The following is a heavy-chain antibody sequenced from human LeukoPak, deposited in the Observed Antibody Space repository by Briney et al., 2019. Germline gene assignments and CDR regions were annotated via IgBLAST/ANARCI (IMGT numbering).Heavy chain of an antibody. CDR2: IYPGDSDT. V-gene: IGHV5-51*01. CDR1: GYSFTSYW. D-gene: IGHD4-17*01. J-gene: IGHJ3*02. Sequence: GESLKISCEGSGYSFTSYWIAWVRQMPGKGLECMGIIYPGDSDTRYSPSFQGQVTISAGKSISTAYLQWSSLKASDTAMYYCARQGLRDAFDIWGQGTMVTVSS. CDR3: ARQGLRDAFDI.